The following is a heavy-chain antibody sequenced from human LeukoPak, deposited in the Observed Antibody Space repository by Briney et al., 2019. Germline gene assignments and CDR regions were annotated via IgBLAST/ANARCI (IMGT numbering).Heavy chain of an antibody. V-gene: IGHV4-34*01. CDR1: GGSISSYY. J-gene: IGHJ5*02. Sequence: SETLSLTCTVSGGSISSYYWSWIRQPPGKGLQWIAEINHSGSTDYNPSLKSRVSISIDPSKNQFSLKLSSVSAADTAVYYCARVAIAAAGTNWFDPWGQGTLVTVSA. D-gene: IGHD6-13*01. CDR3: ARVAIAAAGTNWFDP. CDR2: INHSGST.